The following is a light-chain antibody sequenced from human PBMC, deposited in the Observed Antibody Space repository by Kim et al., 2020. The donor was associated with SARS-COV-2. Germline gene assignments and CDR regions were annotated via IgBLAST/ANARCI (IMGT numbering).Light chain of an antibody. CDR2: GKN. V-gene: IGLV3-19*01. J-gene: IGLJ2*01. CDR1: SLRSYY. CDR3: NSRDSSGNLVV. Sequence: SSELTQDPAVSVALGQTVRITCPGDSLRSYYASWYQQKPGQAPVLVIYGKNNRPSGIPDRFSGSSSGNTASLTITGAQAEDEADYYCNSRDSSGNLVVFGGGTQLTVL.